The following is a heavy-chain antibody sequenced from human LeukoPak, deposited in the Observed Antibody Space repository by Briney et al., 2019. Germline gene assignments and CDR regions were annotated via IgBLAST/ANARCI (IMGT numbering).Heavy chain of an antibody. D-gene: IGHD6-13*01. Sequence: GESLKISCAASGFTFSSYAMSWIRQAPGKGLEWVSYISSSGSTIYYADSVKGRFTISRDNAKNSLYLQMNSLRAEDTAVYYCARELSSSFYYYYYYMDVWGKGTTVTVSS. V-gene: IGHV3-11*01. CDR2: ISSSGSTI. CDR1: GFTFSSYA. J-gene: IGHJ6*03. CDR3: ARELSSSFYYYYYYMDV.